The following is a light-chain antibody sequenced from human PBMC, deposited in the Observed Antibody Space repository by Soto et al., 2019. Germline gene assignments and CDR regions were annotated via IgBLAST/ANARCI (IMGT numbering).Light chain of an antibody. Sequence: GESVTITCRASQVISTSLAWYQVKPGKAPKLLIYAASTLESGVPSRFSATVSGTEFSLTITSLQPEDFATYYCQQYNSYSPITFGGGTKVDIK. CDR1: QVISTS. J-gene: IGKJ4*01. CDR3: QQYNSYSPIT. V-gene: IGKV1-9*01. CDR2: AAS.